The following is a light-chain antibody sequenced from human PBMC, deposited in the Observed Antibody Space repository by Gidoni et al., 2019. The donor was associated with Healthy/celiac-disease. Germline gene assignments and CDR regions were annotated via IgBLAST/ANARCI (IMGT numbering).Light chain of an antibody. V-gene: IGKV3-11*01. Sequence: EIVLTQSPSILSLSPGERATLSCTASQSVSSYLAWYQQNPGQVPRLLIYDASNRATGIPARFSGSGSWTDFNLTISSLEPEDFAVYYCQQRSNWPALTFGGGTKVEIK. CDR3: QQRSNWPALT. CDR2: DAS. CDR1: QSVSSY. J-gene: IGKJ4*01.